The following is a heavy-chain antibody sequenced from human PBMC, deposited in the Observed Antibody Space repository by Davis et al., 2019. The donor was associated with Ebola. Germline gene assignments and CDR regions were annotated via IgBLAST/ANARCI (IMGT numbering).Heavy chain of an antibody. V-gene: IGHV3-30*18. Sequence: GGSLRLSCAASGFTFSSYSMNWVRQAPGKGLEWVAVISYDGSNKYYAYSVKGRFTISRDNSKNTLYLQMNSLRAEETAVYYCAKNRSRQQLALQIYYYDYGMDVWGQGTTVTVSS. CDR2: ISYDGSNK. CDR3: AKNRSRQQLALQIYYYDYGMDV. D-gene: IGHD6-13*01. CDR1: GFTFSSYS. J-gene: IGHJ6*02.